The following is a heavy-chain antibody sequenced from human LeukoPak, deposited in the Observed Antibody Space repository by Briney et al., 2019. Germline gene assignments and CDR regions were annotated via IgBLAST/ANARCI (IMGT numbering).Heavy chain of an antibody. J-gene: IGHJ4*02. V-gene: IGHV3-15*01. CDR3: TTRITMIVVAEN. CDR2: IKSKTDGGTT. D-gene: IGHD3-22*01. CDR1: GFTFSNAW. Sequence: GGSLRLSCAASGFTFSNAWMSWVRQAQGKGLEWVGRIKSKTDGGTTDYAAPVKGRFTISRDDSKNTLYLQMNSLKTEDTAVYYCTTRITMIVVAENWGQGSLVTVSS.